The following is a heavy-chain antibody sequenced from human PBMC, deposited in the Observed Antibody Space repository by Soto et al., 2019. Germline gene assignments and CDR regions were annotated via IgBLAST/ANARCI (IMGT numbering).Heavy chain of an antibody. CDR2: IWYDGSNK. Sequence: PGGSLRLSCAASGVTFSSYGMHWVRQAPGKGLEWVAVIWYDGSNKYYADSVKGRFTISRDNSKNTLYLQMNSLRAEDTAVYYCARPDYYDSSGYSNWGQGTLVTVSS. V-gene: IGHV3-33*01. CDR3: ARPDYYDSSGYSN. J-gene: IGHJ4*02. D-gene: IGHD3-22*01. CDR1: GVTFSSYG.